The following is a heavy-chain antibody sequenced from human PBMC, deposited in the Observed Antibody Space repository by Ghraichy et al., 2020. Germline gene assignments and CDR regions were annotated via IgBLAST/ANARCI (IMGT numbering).Heavy chain of an antibody. J-gene: IGHJ4*02. CDR2: INAGIGNT. V-gene: IGHV1-3*01. CDR3: ARVGDCSSTSCYTSRGPQIDY. Sequence: WINAGIGNTKYSQKFQGRVTITRDTSASTAYMELSSLRSEDTAVYYCARVGDCSSTSCYTSRGPQIDYWGQGILVNVSS. D-gene: IGHD2-2*02.